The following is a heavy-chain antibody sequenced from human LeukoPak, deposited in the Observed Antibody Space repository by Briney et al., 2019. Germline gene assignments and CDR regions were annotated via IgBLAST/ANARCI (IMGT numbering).Heavy chain of an antibody. V-gene: IGHV3-23*01. CDR3: AKGTGYRGYGMDI. CDR1: GFTFSSYA. D-gene: IGHD2-15*01. CDR2: ISGSGGST. J-gene: IGHJ6*02. Sequence: GGSLRLSCAASGFTFSSYAMRWVRQAPGKGLEWVSAISGSGGSTYYADSVKGRFTISGDNSKNTLYPQMNSLRAEDTAVYYCAKGTGYRGYGMDIWGQGTTVTVSS.